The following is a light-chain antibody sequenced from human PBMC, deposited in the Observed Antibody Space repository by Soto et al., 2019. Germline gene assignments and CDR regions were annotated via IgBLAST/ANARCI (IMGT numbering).Light chain of an antibody. V-gene: IGKV1-5*03. Sequence: DIQMTQSPSTLSSSVGDIVTITCRASQSISIWLSWYHQKPGRLPRLLIYRSSTLESGVPSRFSGSGSGKEFTLTISSLQPDDFATYYCHQYDTYLWRFGQGTKVDIK. CDR2: RSS. J-gene: IGKJ1*01. CDR3: HQYDTYLWR. CDR1: QSISIW.